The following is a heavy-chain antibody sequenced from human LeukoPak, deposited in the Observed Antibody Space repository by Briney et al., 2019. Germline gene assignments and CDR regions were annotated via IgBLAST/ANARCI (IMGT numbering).Heavy chain of an antibody. Sequence: SETLSLSCTASGGSISDFCWSWIRQPPGKGLEWIGYIFYSGSTKYNPSLKSRVTISVVTSKNQFSLMLSSVTAADTAVYYCARQRYDSSGYFLKPFDYWGQGTLVTVSS. CDR1: GGSISDFC. D-gene: IGHD3-22*01. V-gene: IGHV4-59*08. CDR3: ARQRYDSSGYFLKPFDY. J-gene: IGHJ4*02. CDR2: IFYSGST.